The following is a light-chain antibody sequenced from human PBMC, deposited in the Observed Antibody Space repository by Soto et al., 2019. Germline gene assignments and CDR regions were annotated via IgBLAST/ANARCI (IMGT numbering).Light chain of an antibody. CDR2: GAS. CDR3: QQYNNWPYT. V-gene: IGKV3-15*01. J-gene: IGKJ2*01. Sequence: EIVMTQSPATLSVSPGERATLSCRASQSVSSNLAWYQQKPGQAPRLLIYGASTRATGIPARFSGSGSGTEVTLAISSLQSKDFAVYYCQQYNNWPYTFGQGTKLVIK. CDR1: QSVSSN.